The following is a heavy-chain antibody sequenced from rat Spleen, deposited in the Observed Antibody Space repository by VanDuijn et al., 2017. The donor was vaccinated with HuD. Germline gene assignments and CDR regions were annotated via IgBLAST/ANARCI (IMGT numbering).Heavy chain of an antibody. J-gene: IGHJ4*01. V-gene: IGHV5-31*01. D-gene: IGHD1-12*02. Sequence: EVQLVESGGGLVQPGRSLKLSCVASGFTFNNYWMTWIRQAPGKGLEWVASISNTGGTTNYPDSVKGRFTISRDNAKSTLYLQMNSLRSEDTATYYCARHWMALMDAWGQGASVTVSS. CDR2: ISNTGGTT. CDR3: ARHWMALMDA. CDR1: GFTFNNYW.